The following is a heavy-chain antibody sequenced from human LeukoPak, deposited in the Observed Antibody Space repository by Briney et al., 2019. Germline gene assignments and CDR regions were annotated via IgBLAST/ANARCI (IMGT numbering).Heavy chain of an antibody. Sequence: ASVKVSCKASGYTFTSYAMNWVRQAPGQGLEWMGWINTNTGNPTYAQGFTGRFVFSLDTSVSTAYLQISSLKAEDTAVYYCAREGNYDILTGIPLWGQGTLVTVSS. CDR2: INTNTGNP. V-gene: IGHV7-4-1*02. CDR3: AREGNYDILTGIPL. D-gene: IGHD3-9*01. CDR1: GYTFTSYA. J-gene: IGHJ4*02.